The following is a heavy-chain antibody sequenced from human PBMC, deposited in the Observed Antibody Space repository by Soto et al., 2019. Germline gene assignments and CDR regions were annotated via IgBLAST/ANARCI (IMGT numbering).Heavy chain of an antibody. V-gene: IGHV3-23*01. J-gene: IGHJ6*02. CDR3: AKSVAYYDFWDYYYGMDV. Sequence: EVQLLESGGGLVQPGGSLRLSCAASGFTFSSYAMSWVRQAPGKGLEWVSAISGSGGSTYYADSVKGRFTISRDNSKNTLYLQMNSLRAEDTAVYYCAKSVAYYDFWDYYYGMDVWGQGTTVTVSS. D-gene: IGHD3-3*01. CDR2: ISGSGGST. CDR1: GFTFSSYA.